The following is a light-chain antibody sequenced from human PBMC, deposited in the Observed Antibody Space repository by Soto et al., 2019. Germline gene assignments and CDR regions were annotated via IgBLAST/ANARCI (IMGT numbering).Light chain of an antibody. CDR1: QSINSF. J-gene: IGKJ2*01. V-gene: IGKV1-39*01. Sequence: DIQMTQSPSSLSASVGDRVTITCRASQSINSFLNWYQQSPGKAPKLLIYAASSLQSGVPSRFSGSVSGTDFTLTISSLQPEDFATYYFQQSYSTPYTFGQGTKLEIK. CDR3: QQSYSTPYT. CDR2: AAS.